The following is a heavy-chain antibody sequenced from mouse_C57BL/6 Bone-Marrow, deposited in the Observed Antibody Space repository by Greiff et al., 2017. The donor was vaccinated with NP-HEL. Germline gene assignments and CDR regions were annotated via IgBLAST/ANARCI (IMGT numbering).Heavy chain of an antibody. CDR2: ISSGSSTI. V-gene: IGHV5-17*02. D-gene: IGHD2-4*01. CDR3: AGDYG. Sequence: EVKLEESGGGLVQPGGSRKLSCAASGFTFSSFGMHWVRQAPEKGLEWVAYISSGSSTIYYADTVKGRFTISRDNPKNTLFLQMTSLRSEDTAMYYCAGDYGWGQGTLVTVSA. J-gene: IGHJ3*01. CDR1: GFTFSSFG.